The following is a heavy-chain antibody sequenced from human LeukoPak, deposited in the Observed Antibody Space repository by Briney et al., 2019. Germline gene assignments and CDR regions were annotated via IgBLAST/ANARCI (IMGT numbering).Heavy chain of an antibody. V-gene: IGHV3-66*01. CDR2: IYTSGDT. CDR1: GVTVSGSY. J-gene: IGHJ4*02. CDR3: VRVRYSGSWFPVPNFDC. Sequence: GGSLRLSCAASGVTVSGSYMSWVRQAPGKGLEWVSVIYTSGDTCYADSVKGRFTISRDSSKNTLYLQMNTLRTEDTAVYYCVRVRYSGSWFPVPNFDCWGQGTLVTVSS. D-gene: IGHD1-26*01.